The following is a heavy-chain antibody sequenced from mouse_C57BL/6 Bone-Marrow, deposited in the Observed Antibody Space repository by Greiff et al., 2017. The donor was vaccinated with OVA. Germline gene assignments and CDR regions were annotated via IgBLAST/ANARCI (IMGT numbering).Heavy chain of an antibody. Sequence: EVQLQQSGPELVKPGASVKISCKASGYSFTDYNMNWVKQSNGKSLEWIGVINPNYGTTSYNQKFKGTATLTVAQSFSKAYMQLNSLTSEDSAVYYCAREGSYDYDVDYAMDYWGQGTSVTVSS. CDR1: GYSFTDYN. CDR3: AREGSYDYDVDYAMDY. J-gene: IGHJ4*01. D-gene: IGHD2-4*01. V-gene: IGHV1-39*01. CDR2: INPNYGTT.